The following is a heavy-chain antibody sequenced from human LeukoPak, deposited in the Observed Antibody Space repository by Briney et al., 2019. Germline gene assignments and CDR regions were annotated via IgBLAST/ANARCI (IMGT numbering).Heavy chain of an antibody. J-gene: IGHJ4*02. Sequence: SVKVSCKASGGTFSSYAISWVRQAPGQGLEWMGRIIPILGIANYAQKFQGRVTITADKSTSTAYMELSSLRSEDTAVYYCARDLNVWGTGQSTGYYFDYWGQGTLVTVSS. D-gene: IGHD3-16*01. CDR3: ARDLNVWGTGQSTGYYFDY. CDR1: GGTFSSYA. CDR2: IIPILGIA. V-gene: IGHV1-69*04.